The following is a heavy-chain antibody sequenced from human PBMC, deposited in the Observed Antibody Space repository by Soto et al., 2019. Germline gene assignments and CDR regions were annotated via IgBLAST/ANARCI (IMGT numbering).Heavy chain of an antibody. V-gene: IGHV3-21*01. CDR1: GFTFISDS. J-gene: IGHJ4*02. Sequence: PGGSLRPSGAGSGFTFISDSMHWVRQAPGKGLEWVSSISSSSSYIYYADSVKGRFTISRDNAKNSLYLQMNSLRAEDTAVYYCAREGVIVVDYWGQGTLVTVSS. D-gene: IGHD3-16*02. CDR3: AREGVIVVDY. CDR2: ISSSSSYI.